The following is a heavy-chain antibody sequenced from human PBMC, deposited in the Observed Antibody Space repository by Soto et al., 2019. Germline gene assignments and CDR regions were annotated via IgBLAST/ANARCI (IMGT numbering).Heavy chain of an antibody. V-gene: IGHV1-8*01. CDR2: MNPNSGNT. J-gene: IGHJ6*02. D-gene: IGHD1-7*01. CDR1: GYTFTSYD. Sequence: QVQLVQSGAEVKKPGASVKVSCKASGYTFTSYDLNWVRQATGQGPEWMGWMNPNSGNTGYAQKIQGRVTMTRDNSVSTAYMELSSLISEDTAVYYCARGGYNWNYAYDYGMDVWGQGTTVTVSS. CDR3: ARGGYNWNYAYDYGMDV.